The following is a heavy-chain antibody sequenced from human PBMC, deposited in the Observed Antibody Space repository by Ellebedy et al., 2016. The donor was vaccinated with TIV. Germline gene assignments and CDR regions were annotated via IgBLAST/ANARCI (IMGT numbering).Heavy chain of an antibody. V-gene: IGHV3-74*01. D-gene: IGHD5-24*01. CDR1: GFTFSSYW. Sequence: GESLKISCAASGFTFSSYWMHWVRQAPGKGLVWVSRINSDGSSTSYADSVKGRFTISRDNAKNTLYLQMNSLRAEDTAVYYCASSWGWLQYRYFDYWGQGTLVTVSS. J-gene: IGHJ4*02. CDR2: INSDGSST. CDR3: ASSWGWLQYRYFDY.